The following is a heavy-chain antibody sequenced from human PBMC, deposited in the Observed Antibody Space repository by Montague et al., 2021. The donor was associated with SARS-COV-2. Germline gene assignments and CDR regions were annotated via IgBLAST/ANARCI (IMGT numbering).Heavy chain of an antibody. D-gene: IGHD3-22*01. CDR2: IYDSGST. CDR1: GDSVISDKYY. CDR3: VKGSGYP. Sequence: SETLSLTCTVTGDSVISDKYYWSWIRQPPGKGLEWIGFIYDSGSTSYNPSLHSRVTITIDTSKNQFSLNLMSVTPADTAVYYCVKGSGYPWGQGTPVTASS. V-gene: IGHV4-61*01. J-gene: IGHJ5*02.